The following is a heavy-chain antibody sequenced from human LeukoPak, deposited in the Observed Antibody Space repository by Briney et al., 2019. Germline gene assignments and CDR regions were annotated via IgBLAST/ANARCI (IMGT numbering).Heavy chain of an antibody. CDR2: IYYSGST. V-gene: IGHV4-59*01. Sequence: SETLSLTCTVSGGSSSSYYWSWIRQPPGKGLEWIGYIYYSGSTNYNPSLKSRVTISVDTSKNQFSLKLSSVTAADTAVYYCARVVRPKQLQFYDYWGQGTLVTVSS. CDR3: ARVVRPKQLQFYDY. CDR1: GGSSSSYY. J-gene: IGHJ4*02. D-gene: IGHD3-10*01.